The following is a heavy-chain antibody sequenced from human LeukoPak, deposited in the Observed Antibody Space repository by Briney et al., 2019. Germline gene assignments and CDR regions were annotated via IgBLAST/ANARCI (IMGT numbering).Heavy chain of an antibody. V-gene: IGHV4-61*03. CDR2: ISYSGST. CDR1: GGSISSSSHY. CDR3: ARLLGYCSGGSCYPRWFAP. Sequence: SETLSLTCTVSGGSISSSSHYWNWIRQPPGKGLEWIGYISYSGSTNYNPSLKSRVTMSLDTSKNHFSLKLTSVTAADTAVYYCARLLGYCSGGSCYPRWFAPWGQGTLVTVSS. J-gene: IGHJ5*02. D-gene: IGHD2-15*01.